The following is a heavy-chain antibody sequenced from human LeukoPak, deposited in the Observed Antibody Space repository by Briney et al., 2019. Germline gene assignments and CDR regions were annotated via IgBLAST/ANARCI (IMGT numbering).Heavy chain of an antibody. D-gene: IGHD5/OR15-5a*01. Sequence: RAGGSLRLSCAASGFTFSSYWMSWVRQAPGKGLEWIGNIYHSGITYYNHFNSSLKSRVTISIDTSKNQFSLRLTSVTAADTAVYFCATLVSTRYYFDYWGQGTLVTVSS. J-gene: IGHJ4*02. CDR1: GFTFSSYW. CDR2: IYHSGIT. CDR3: ATLVSTRYYFDY. V-gene: IGHV4-4*01.